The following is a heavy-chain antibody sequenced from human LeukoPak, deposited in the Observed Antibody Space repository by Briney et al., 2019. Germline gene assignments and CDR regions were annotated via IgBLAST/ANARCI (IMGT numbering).Heavy chain of an antibody. V-gene: IGHV4-61*01. CDR2: MSPSGTT. CDR3: AWGHDDRSGSFDY. D-gene: IGHD3-22*01. J-gene: IGHJ4*02. CDR1: GDSVSCGYYY. Sequence: SETLSLICTVSGDSVSCGYYYVTWTRQPPGKVPDCITYMSPSGTTKYNPSLKSRVTTSVDTSRTQFSLRLSSVTAADTAMYYCAWGHDDRSGSFDYWGQGTLVTVSS.